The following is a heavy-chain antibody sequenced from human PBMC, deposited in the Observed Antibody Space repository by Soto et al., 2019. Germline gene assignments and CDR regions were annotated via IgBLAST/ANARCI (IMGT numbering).Heavy chain of an antibody. V-gene: IGHV3-48*01. CDR1: GFILSDCA. CDR3: ARDLSWGSNWYYYMDV. D-gene: IGHD7-27*01. Sequence: EVQLVESGGGLVQPGGSLRLSCATSGFILSDCAMIWVRQAPGKWLEWVSYISSSSSVIDYADSVKGRFTVSRDNARNSLYLQMNSLRAEDTAVYYCARDLSWGSNWYYYMDVWGKGTTVTVSS. CDR2: ISSSSSVI. J-gene: IGHJ6*03.